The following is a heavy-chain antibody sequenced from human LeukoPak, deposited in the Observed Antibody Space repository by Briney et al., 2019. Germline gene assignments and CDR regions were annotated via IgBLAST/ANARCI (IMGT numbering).Heavy chain of an antibody. J-gene: IGHJ4*02. V-gene: IGHV4-39*01. Sequence: PSETLSLTCTVSGDSISSGTFYWGWVRQPPGKGLEWIGSIHYSGNTYYNPSLKSPVTISVDTSKNQFSLNLSSVTAADTAVYYCARVSSLIDYWGQGTLVTVSS. D-gene: IGHD5/OR15-5a*01. CDR3: ARVSSLIDY. CDR2: IHYSGNT. CDR1: GDSISSGTFY.